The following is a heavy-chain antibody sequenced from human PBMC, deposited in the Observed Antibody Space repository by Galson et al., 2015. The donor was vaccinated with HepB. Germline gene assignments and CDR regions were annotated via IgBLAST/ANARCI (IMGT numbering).Heavy chain of an antibody. D-gene: IGHD4-17*01. CDR1: GFTFSRYA. Sequence: SLRLSCAASGFTFSRYAIHWVRQAPGKGLEWVAVISYDGTNKYYADSLKGRFTISRDNSKNTLYLQMNSLRLEDTAVYYCARYPGYQYDYGTLGLASWGQGTLVTVSS. V-gene: IGHV3-30-3*01. J-gene: IGHJ5*01. CDR3: ARYPGYQYDYGTLGLAS. CDR2: ISYDGTNK.